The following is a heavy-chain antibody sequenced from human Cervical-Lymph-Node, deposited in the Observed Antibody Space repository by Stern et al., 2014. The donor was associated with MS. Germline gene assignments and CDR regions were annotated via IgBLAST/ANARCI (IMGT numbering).Heavy chain of an antibody. Sequence: QVQLVESGPGLLKPSETLSLTCTVSGDSISSYYWSWIRQPPGKGLEWIGHVYYSGTTYYKPSLTGRVTISVDTSKKQFSLKLNSVTAADTAVYYCARLSTVVDYWGQGTLVTVSS. CDR1: GDSISSYY. J-gene: IGHJ4*02. CDR2: VYYSGTT. D-gene: IGHD4-23*01. V-gene: IGHV4-59*08. CDR3: ARLSTVVDY.